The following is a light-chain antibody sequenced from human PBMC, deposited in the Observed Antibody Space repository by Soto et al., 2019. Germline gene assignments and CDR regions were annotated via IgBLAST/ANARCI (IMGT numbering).Light chain of an antibody. V-gene: IGKV3-15*01. CDR2: GAS. J-gene: IGKJ1*01. CDR3: QQYNNWWT. CDR1: QSVRSS. Sequence: EIMMTQSPATLPVSPGERATLSCRAGQSVRSSLAWYQQKPGQAPRLLIYGASTRATGIPARFSGGGSGTEFTLTINSLQSEDFAVYYCQQYNNWWTFGQGTKVDIK.